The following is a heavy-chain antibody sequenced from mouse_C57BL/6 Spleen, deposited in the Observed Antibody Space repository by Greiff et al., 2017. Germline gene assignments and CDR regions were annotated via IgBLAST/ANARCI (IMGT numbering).Heavy chain of an antibody. CDR2: IYPGDGDT. D-gene: IGHD2-4*01. V-gene: IGHV1-82*01. J-gene: IGHJ3*01. Sequence: VPLQQSGPELVKPGASVKISCKASGYAFSSSWMNWVKQRPGKGLEWIGRIYPGDGDTNYNGKFKGKATLTADKSSSTAYMQRSSLTSEDSAVYFCARCDYDGFAYWGQGTLVTVSA. CDR1: GYAFSSSW. CDR3: ARCDYDGFAY.